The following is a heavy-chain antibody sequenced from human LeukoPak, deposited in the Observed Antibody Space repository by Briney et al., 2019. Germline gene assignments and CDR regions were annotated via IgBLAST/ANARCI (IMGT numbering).Heavy chain of an antibody. V-gene: IGHV3-48*01. CDR1: GFTFSDYS. CDR2: ISGGSSTM. CDR3: ARDRGQTGYYWSYYYYMDV. D-gene: IGHD3-9*01. J-gene: IGHJ6*03. Sequence: GGSLRLSCAASGFTFSDYSMNWVRQAPGKGLEWVSHISGGSSTMYYADSVKGRFTISRDNAKNSLYLQMNSLRAEDTAVYYCARDRGQTGYYWSYYYYMDVWGIGTTVTVSS.